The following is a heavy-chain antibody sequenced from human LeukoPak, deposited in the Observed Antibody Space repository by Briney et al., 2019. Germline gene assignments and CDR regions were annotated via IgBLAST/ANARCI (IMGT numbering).Heavy chain of an antibody. CDR1: GFTFSSYG. D-gene: IGHD2-8*02. CDR3: AKGPLVTLDI. Sequence: GGSLRLSCAASGFTFSSYGMHWVRQAPGKGLEWVAYIRYDGSNKYYADSVKGRSTISRDNSKNMLYLQMNSLRAEDTAVYYCAKGPLVTLDIWGQGTMVTVSS. V-gene: IGHV3-30*02. J-gene: IGHJ3*02. CDR2: IRYDGSNK.